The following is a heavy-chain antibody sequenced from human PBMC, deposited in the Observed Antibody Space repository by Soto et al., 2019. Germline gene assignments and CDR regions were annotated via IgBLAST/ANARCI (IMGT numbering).Heavy chain of an antibody. Sequence: KSSETLSLTCTVSGGSISSRSYYWGWIRQPPGKGLEWIGSIYYSGSTYYNPSLKSRVTMFVDTSKNQFSLKLSSVTDADTAVYYCARSARSCTSTTCYPLYYGLDVWGQGTTVTVS. CDR3: ARSARSCTSTTCYPLYYGLDV. CDR2: IYYSGST. D-gene: IGHD2-2*01. V-gene: IGHV4-39*01. J-gene: IGHJ6*02. CDR1: GGSISSRSYY.